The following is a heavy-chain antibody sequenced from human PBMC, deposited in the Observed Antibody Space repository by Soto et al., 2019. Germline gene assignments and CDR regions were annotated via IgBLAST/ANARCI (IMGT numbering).Heavy chain of an antibody. CDR2: IYHSGST. V-gene: IGHV4-30-2*01. CDR1: GGSISSGGYS. CDR3: ARGTSSWSWKFDY. Sequence: SETLSLTCAVSGGSISSGGYSCNWIRQPPGKGLEWIGYIYHSGSTYYNPSLKSRVTMSLDTSKNQLSLRLTSVTAADTAVYYCARGTSSWSWKFDYWGQGILVTVSS. D-gene: IGHD6-13*01. J-gene: IGHJ4*02.